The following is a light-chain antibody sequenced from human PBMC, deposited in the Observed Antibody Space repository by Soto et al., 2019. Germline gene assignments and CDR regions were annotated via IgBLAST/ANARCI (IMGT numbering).Light chain of an antibody. CDR3: QQYYRTPFT. J-gene: IGKJ3*01. Sequence: DIVMTQSPESLPVSLGERATINCKSSQSVLYTSNNQNYLAWYQQKPGQPPKLLFYWASTRESGVPARFSGSGSGTDFTLPISSLGAEDVAVYYCQQYYRTPFTFGPGTKVDIK. CDR2: WAS. V-gene: IGKV4-1*01. CDR1: QSVLYTSNNQNY.